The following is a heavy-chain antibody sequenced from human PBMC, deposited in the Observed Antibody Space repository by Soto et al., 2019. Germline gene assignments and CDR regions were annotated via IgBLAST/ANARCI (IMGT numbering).Heavy chain of an antibody. CDR2: ISGSGGST. D-gene: IGHD3-9*01. J-gene: IGHJ2*01. V-gene: IGHV3-23*01. CDR3: FFFQAEDGIRDSVPVSAFLLNRSSDL. Sequence: APGTGLEWVSGISGSGGSTYYADSVKGRFTISRDNSKNILYVQMNSLRVEDTALYYCFFFQAEDGIRDSVPVSAFLLNRSSDL.